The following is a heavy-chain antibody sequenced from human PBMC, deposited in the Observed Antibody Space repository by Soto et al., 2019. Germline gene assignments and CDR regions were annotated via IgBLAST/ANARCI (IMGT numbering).Heavy chain of an antibody. J-gene: IGHJ5*02. CDR2: MSYSGST. V-gene: IGHV4-39*01. Sequence: XETLYLTCTVSGGSISKSSYYWVWIRQPPGKGLEWVGSMSYSGSTYYNPSLKSRVAISVDTSKNQLSLQVSSVTAADTAVYYCSRRAPEGFDPWGQGTLVTVSS. CDR3: SRRAPEGFDP. CDR1: GGSISKSSYY.